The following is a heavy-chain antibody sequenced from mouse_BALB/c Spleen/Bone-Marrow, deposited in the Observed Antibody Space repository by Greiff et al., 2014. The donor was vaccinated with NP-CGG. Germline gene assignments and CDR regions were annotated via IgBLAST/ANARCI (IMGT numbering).Heavy chain of an antibody. D-gene: IGHD2-14*01. CDR3: TRREYYRYDRAMDY. J-gene: IGHJ4*01. V-gene: IGHV1S81*02. Sequence: VQGVESGAELVKPGASVKLSCKASGYTFTSYYMYWVKQRPGQGLEWIGEINPSNGGTNSNEKFKSKATLTVDKSSSTAYMQLSSLTSEDSAVYYCTRREYYRYDRAMDYWGQGTSVTVSS. CDR1: GYTFTSYY. CDR2: INPSNGGT.